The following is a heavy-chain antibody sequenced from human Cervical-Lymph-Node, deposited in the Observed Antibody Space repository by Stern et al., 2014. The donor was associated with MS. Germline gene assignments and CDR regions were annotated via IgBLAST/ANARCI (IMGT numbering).Heavy chain of an antibody. J-gene: IGHJ4*02. D-gene: IGHD4-17*01. CDR3: TRADGAQPDFDY. Sequence: EDQLVESGGGLVQPGRSLRLSCTASGFTFGDYAMSWVRQAPGKGLEWVGFIRSKAYGGTTEYAASVKGRFTISRDDSKSIAYLQMNSLKTEDTAVYYCTRADGAQPDFDYWGQGTLVTVSS. CDR2: IRSKAYGGTT. V-gene: IGHV3-49*04. CDR1: GFTFGDYA.